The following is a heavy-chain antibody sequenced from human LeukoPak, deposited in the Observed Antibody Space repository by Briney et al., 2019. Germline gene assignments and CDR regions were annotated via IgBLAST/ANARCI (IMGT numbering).Heavy chain of an antibody. CDR3: ARDFRAVAESYYYYYMDV. D-gene: IGHD6-19*01. J-gene: IGHJ6*03. CDR2: ITSRSSYT. V-gene: IGHV3-21*06. Sequence: GGSLRLSCAASGFTFSTYSMNWVRQAPGKGLEWVASITSRSSYTFYAASVKGRFTISRDDAKNSLFLEMNNLSAEDTAIYYCARDFRAVAESYYYYYMDVWGKGTTVTVSS. CDR1: GFTFSTYS.